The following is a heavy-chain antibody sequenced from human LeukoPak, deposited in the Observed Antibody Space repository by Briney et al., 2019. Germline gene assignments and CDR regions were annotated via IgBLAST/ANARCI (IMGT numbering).Heavy chain of an antibody. D-gene: IGHD3-3*01. CDR1: GYTFTSYD. CDR3: ARSKEYNFWSGYRRLPDAFDI. V-gene: IGHV1-8*03. J-gene: IGHJ3*02. CDR2: MNPNSGNT. Sequence: ASVKVSCKASGYTFTSYDINWVRQATGQGLEWMGWMNPNSGNTGYAQKFQGRVTITRNTSISTAYMELSSLRSEDTAVYYCARSKEYNFWSGYRRLPDAFDIWGQGTMVTVSS.